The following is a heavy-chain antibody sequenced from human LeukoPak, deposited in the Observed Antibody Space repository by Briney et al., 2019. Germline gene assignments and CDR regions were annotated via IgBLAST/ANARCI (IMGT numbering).Heavy chain of an antibody. CDR2: INHSGDT. CDR3: ARGVARFDP. J-gene: IGHJ5*02. CDR1: GGSFSGYY. Sequence: SETLSLTCAVYGGSFSGYYWSWIRQPPGKGLEWIGEINHSGDTNYDPSLESRVTKSVDTSKNQLSLKLSSVTAADTAVYYCARGVARFDPWGQGTLVTVSS. V-gene: IGHV4-34*01.